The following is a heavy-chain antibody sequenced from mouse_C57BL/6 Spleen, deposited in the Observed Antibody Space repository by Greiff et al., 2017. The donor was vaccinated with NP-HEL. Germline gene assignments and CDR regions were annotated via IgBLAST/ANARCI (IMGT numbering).Heavy chain of an antibody. V-gene: IGHV1-82*01. CDR3: ARSLITTVVAKPFAY. CDR2: IYPGDGDT. CDR1: GYAFSSSW. Sequence: QVQLQQSGPELVKPGASVKISCKASGYAFSSSWMNWVKQRPGKGLEWIGRIYPGDGDTNYNGKFKGKATLTADKSSSTAYMQLSSLTSEDSAVYFCARSLITTVVAKPFAYWGQGTLVTVSA. D-gene: IGHD1-1*01. J-gene: IGHJ3*01.